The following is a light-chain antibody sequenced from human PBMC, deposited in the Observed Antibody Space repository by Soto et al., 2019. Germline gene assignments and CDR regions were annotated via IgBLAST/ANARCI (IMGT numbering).Light chain of an antibody. CDR2: AAS. Sequence: EIVLTQSPDTLSLSPGERATLSCRASQIVNSNDLAWYQHKPGQAPRLLIYAASSRPAGIPDKFSGSGSGTDCTFSINRLEPEEFAVYYCQQYDRSPYTFGQGTKLEI. V-gene: IGKV3-20*01. J-gene: IGKJ2*01. CDR1: QIVNSND. CDR3: QQYDRSPYT.